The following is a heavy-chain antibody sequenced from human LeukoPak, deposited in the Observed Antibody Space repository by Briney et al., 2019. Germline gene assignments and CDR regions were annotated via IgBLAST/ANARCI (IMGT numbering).Heavy chain of an antibody. Sequence: ASVKVSCKVSGYTLTQLSMHWVRQAPGKGLEWMGGFDPEDGETIYAQKFQGRVTMTEDTSTDTAYMELSSLRSEDTAIYYCAKEPVRDIVLMVYALWGQGTLVTVSS. V-gene: IGHV1-24*01. CDR3: AKEPVRDIVLMVYAL. J-gene: IGHJ4*02. CDR2: FDPEDGET. D-gene: IGHD2-8*01. CDR1: GYTLTQLS.